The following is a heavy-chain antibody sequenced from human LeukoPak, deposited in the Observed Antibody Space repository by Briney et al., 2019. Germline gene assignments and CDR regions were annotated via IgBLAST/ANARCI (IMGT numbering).Heavy chain of an antibody. Sequence: ASVKVSCKASGYTFTSYGISWARQAPGQGLEWMGWISAYNGNTNYAQKLQGRVTMTTDTSTCTAYMELRSLRSDDTAVYYCARTDPNYYYMDVWGKGTTVTVSS. CDR1: GYTFTSYG. J-gene: IGHJ6*03. CDR3: ARTDPNYYYMDV. CDR2: ISAYNGNT. V-gene: IGHV1-18*01.